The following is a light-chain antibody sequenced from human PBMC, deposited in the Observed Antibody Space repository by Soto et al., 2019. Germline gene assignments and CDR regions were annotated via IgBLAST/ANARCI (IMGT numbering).Light chain of an antibody. V-gene: IGLV2-8*01. CDR2: EVT. CDR3: SSYAGSNNLV. Sequence: QSVLTQPPSASGSPGQSVTISCTGTSSDVGGYNYVSWYQQYPGKAPKLMIYEVTQRPSGVPDRFSGSKSGNAASLTVSGLQGEDEDDYYCSSYAGSNNLVFGGGTKVTVL. J-gene: IGLJ2*01. CDR1: SSDVGGYNY.